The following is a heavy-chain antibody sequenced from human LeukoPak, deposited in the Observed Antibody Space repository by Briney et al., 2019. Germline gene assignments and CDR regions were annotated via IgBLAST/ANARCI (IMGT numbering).Heavy chain of an antibody. CDR3: ARSRDSSGWYPFQH. D-gene: IGHD6-19*01. Sequence: GGSLRLSCAASGFTVSSNNNYLRWVRQAPGKGPEWVSVIYTGDRTDYADFVKGRFTISRDNSKNTLYLQMSSLRAEDTAVYYCARSRDSSGWYPFQHWGQGTLVTVSS. J-gene: IGHJ1*01. CDR1: GFTVSSNNNY. V-gene: IGHV3-53*01. CDR2: IYTGDRT.